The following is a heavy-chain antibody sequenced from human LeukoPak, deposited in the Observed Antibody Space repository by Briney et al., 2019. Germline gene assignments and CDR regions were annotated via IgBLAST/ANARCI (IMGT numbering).Heavy chain of an antibody. CDR3: AKDQPYYYDSSGYYDAFDI. CDR1: GFTFSSYG. Sequence: PGGSLRLSCAASGFTFSSYGMHWVRQAPGKGLEWVAVTSYDGSNKYYADSVKGRFTIFRDNSKNTLYLQMNSLRAEDTAVYYCAKDQPYYYDSSGYYDAFDIWGQGTMVTVSS. J-gene: IGHJ3*02. D-gene: IGHD3-22*01. V-gene: IGHV3-30*18. CDR2: TSYDGSNK.